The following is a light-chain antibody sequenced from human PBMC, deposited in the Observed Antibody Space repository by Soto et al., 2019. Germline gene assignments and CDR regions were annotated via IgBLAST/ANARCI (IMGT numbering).Light chain of an antibody. CDR1: QSIRSR. CDR2: DSL. J-gene: IGKJ2*01. V-gene: IGKV1-5*01. CDR3: QRYYTFFRST. Sequence: DIQRTQSPSTLSTAVGDRVTITCRDRQSIRSRLAWYQKKPGKAPKLQIYDSLNLESGVPPRFSGCGAGTEFTLRLGSGQPDDVATYYCQRYYTFFRSTFGQGTKLE.